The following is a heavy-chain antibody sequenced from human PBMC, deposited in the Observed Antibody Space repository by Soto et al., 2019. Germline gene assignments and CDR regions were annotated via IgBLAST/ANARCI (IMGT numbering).Heavy chain of an antibody. CDR2: IYYSGST. Sequence: TLSLTCAVSGGSISMSGYYWSWIRQHPGEGLEWIGYIYYSGSTYYNPSLKSRVIISADTSKNPFSLKLSSVTAADTVVYYCARVLGYCSGTNCYPDYWGQGTLVTVSS. V-gene: IGHV4-31*11. CDR3: ARVLGYCSGTNCYPDY. J-gene: IGHJ4*02. CDR1: GGSISMSGYY. D-gene: IGHD2-15*01.